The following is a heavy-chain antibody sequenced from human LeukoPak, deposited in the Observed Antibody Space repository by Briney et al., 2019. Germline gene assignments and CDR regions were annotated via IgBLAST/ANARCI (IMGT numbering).Heavy chain of an antibody. D-gene: IGHD1-7*01. J-gene: IGHJ4*02. CDR1: GGSISGYY. V-gene: IGHV4-59*01. CDR3: ARTRTYLDY. CDR2: ISDTGTS. Sequence: NPSETLSLTCIVSGGSISGYYWSWLRQPPGRGLEWIGYISDTGTSIYNPSLKNRLSMLVDTSKNHFYLNLTSVTAADTAIYYCARTRTYLDYWSQGALVTVSS.